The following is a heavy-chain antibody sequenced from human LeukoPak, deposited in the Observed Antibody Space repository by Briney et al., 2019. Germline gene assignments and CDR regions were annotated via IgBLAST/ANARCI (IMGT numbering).Heavy chain of an antibody. Sequence: SQTLSLTCTVSGGSISSGDYYWSWIRQPPGKGLEWIGYIYYSGSTYYNPSLKSRVTIPVDTSKNQFSLKLSSVTAADTAVYYCARDCSSTSCYAAGDWGQGTLVTVSS. CDR2: IYYSGST. V-gene: IGHV4-30-4*01. CDR1: GGSISSGDYY. D-gene: IGHD2-2*01. CDR3: ARDCSSTSCYAAGD. J-gene: IGHJ4*02.